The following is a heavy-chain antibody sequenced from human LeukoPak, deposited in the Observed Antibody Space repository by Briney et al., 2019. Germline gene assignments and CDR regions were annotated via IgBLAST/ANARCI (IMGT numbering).Heavy chain of an antibody. CDR3: AKDSRGGYSGYETAD. CDR1: GFTFDDYA. J-gene: IGHJ4*02. Sequence: SLRLSCAASGFTFDDYAMHWVRQAPGKGLEWVSGIGWNSGSIGYADPVKGRFTISRDNAKNSLYLQMNSLRAEDTALYYCAKDSRGGYSGYETADWGQGTLVTVSS. CDR2: IGWNSGSI. D-gene: IGHD5-12*01. V-gene: IGHV3-9*01.